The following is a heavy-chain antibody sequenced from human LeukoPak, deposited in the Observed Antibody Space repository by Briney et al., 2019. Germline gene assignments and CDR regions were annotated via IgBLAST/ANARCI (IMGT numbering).Heavy chain of an antibody. V-gene: IGHV1-8*01. CDR2: MNPNSGNT. CDR3: ARVGSSYYYYYGMDV. Sequence: GASVKVSCKASGYTFTSYDINWVRQATGQGLEWMGWMNPNSGNTGYAQKFQGRVTMTRNTSISTAYMELSSLRSEDTAVYYCARVGSSYYYYYGMDVWGQGTTVTVSS. J-gene: IGHJ6*02. CDR1: GYTFTSYD.